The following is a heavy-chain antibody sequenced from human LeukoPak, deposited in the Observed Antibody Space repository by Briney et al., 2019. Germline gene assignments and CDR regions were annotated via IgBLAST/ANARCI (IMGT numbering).Heavy chain of an antibody. V-gene: IGHV4-59*01. CDR2: IYYTGNT. CDR1: GDSITNYF. J-gene: IGHJ4*02. D-gene: IGHD2-15*01. CDR3: ARGRVACSAYYFDY. Sequence: PSETLSLTCTVSGDSITNYFWSWIRQPPGKGLEWIGYIYYTGNTNYKPSLKSRVTISVDTSTNQFSLRLRSVTAADTAVYYCARGRVACSAYYFDYWGRGTLVTVSS.